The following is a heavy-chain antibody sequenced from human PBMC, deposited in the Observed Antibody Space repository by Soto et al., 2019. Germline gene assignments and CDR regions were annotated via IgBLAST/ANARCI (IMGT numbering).Heavy chain of an antibody. D-gene: IGHD2-2*01. CDR1: GGSISSGGYS. CDR3: PRVPDY. CDR2: MYHSGST. J-gene: IGHJ4*02. V-gene: IGHV4-30-2*01. Sequence: SQTLSLTCAVSGGSISSGGYSWSWIRQPPGKGLEWIGYMYHSGSTYYNPSLKSRVTISIDRSKNQFSLKLNSVTAADTAVYYCPRVPDYWGQGILVTGSS.